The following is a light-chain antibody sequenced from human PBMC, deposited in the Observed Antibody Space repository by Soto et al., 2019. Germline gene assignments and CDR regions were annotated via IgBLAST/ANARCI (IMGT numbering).Light chain of an antibody. Sequence: QSAPTQPPSASGSPGQSVTISCTGTSSDLGRYNFVSWYQQHPGKAPKLMIYDVNKRPSGVPDRFSGSKSGYTASLTVSGLQAEDEADYYCSSYAGGPYVFGTGTKLTV. CDR1: SSDLGRYNF. CDR3: SSYAGGPYV. CDR2: DVN. J-gene: IGLJ1*01. V-gene: IGLV2-8*01.